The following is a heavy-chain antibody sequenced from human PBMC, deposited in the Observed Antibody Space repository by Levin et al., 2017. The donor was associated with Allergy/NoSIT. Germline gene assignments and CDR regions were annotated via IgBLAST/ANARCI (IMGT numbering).Heavy chain of an antibody. D-gene: IGHD3-22*01. CDR1: GFTFTSYA. CDR2: ISGSGGST. Sequence: QPGESLKISCEASGFTFTSYAMSWVRQAPGKGLEWVSAISGSGGSTYYADSVKGRFTISRDNSKNTLYLQMNSLRADDTAVYYCAKGNYYDSSGYYGLIDYWGQGTLVTVSS. J-gene: IGHJ4*02. V-gene: IGHV3-23*01. CDR3: AKGNYYDSSGYYGLIDY.